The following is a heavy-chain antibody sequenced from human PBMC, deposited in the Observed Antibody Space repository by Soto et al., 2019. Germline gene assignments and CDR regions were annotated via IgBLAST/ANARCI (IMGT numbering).Heavy chain of an antibody. CDR2: ISGSGGTT. CDR1: GFTFSSYV. D-gene: IGHD6-13*01. J-gene: IGHJ5*02. V-gene: IGHV3-23*01. CDR3: AKDGSSWSFNWFYP. Sequence: EVQLLESGGGLAQPGGSLRLSCAASGFTFSSYVMSWVRQAPGKGLEWVSAISGSGGTTYYADSVKGRFTISRHNSNNTRYLQRNSLRADDTALSYCAKDGSSWSFNWFYPWGQGTLVTVSS.